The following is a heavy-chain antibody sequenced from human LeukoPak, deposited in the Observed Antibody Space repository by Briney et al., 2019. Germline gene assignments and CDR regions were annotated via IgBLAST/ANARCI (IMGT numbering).Heavy chain of an antibody. V-gene: IGHV3-66*01. D-gene: IGHD4-17*01. J-gene: IGHJ4*02. Sequence: GSLRLSCAASGFTVSSNYMIWVRQAPGKGLEWVSVIYSGGNTNYADSVKGRFTISRDNSKDTLYLQMNSLRAEDTAVYYCARGVTMVTTNWGQGTLVTVSS. CDR2: IYSGGNT. CDR1: GFTVSSNY. CDR3: ARGVTMVTTN.